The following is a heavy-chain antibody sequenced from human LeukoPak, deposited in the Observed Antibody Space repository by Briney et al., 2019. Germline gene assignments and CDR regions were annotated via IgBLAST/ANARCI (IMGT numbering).Heavy chain of an antibody. V-gene: IGHV1-18*01. J-gene: IGHJ6*03. CDR1: GYTFTSYG. D-gene: IGHD6-6*01. CDR2: ISAYNGNT. CDR3: AREGYSSSSNPALDYYYYMDV. Sequence: ASVKVSCKASGYTFTSYGISWVRQAPGQGLEWMGWISAYNGNTNYAQKLQGRVTMTTDTSTSTANMELRSLRSDDTAVYYCAREGYSSSSNPALDYYYYMDVWGKGTTVTVSS.